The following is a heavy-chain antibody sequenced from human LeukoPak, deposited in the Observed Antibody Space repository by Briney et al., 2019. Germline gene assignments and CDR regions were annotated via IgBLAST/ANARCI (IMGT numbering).Heavy chain of an antibody. CDR1: GFTFSSYS. V-gene: IGHV3-21*01. CDR2: ISSSSSYI. CDR3: ARKKIQLWTFDY. J-gene: IGHJ4*02. Sequence: PGGSLRLSCAASGFTFSSYSMNWVRQAPGKGLEWVSSISSSSSYIYYADSVKGRFTISRDNAKNSLYLQMNSLRAEDTAVYYCARKKIQLWTFDYWGQGTLVTVSA. D-gene: IGHD5-18*01.